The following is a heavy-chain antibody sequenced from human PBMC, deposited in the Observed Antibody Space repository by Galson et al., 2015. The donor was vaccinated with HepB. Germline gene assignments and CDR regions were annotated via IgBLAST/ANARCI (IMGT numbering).Heavy chain of an antibody. CDR2: INPSGGST. J-gene: IGHJ4*02. Sequence: CKASGYTFTSYGISWVRQAPGQGLEWMGIINPSGGSTSYAQKFQGRVTMTRDTSTSTVYMELTSLRSEDTAVYYCTKGYYGGNSGRFDYWGQGTLVTVSS. CDR1: GYTFTSYG. V-gene: IGHV1-46*03. D-gene: IGHD4-23*01. CDR3: TKGYYGGNSGRFDY.